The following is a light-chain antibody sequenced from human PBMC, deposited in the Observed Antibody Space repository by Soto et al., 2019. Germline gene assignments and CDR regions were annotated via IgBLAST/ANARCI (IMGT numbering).Light chain of an antibody. V-gene: IGKV3-15*01. CDR3: QQYDIWPRT. Sequence: EIVLTQSPATLSLAPGERATLSCRASQSVRSNLAWYQQKPGQAPRLLIYGASTRATGIPARFSGTGSETEFTLTISSLQSEDFAVYYCQQYDIWPRTFGQGTKVDIK. CDR1: QSVRSN. J-gene: IGKJ1*01. CDR2: GAS.